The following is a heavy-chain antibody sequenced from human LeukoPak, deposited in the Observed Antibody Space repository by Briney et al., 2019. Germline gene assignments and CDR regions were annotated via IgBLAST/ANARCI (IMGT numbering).Heavy chain of an antibody. J-gene: IGHJ4*02. CDR3: ARIYDSSGYYHPHLDC. V-gene: IGHV1-2*06. CDR2: INPDSGGT. CDR1: GYTFTGYY. D-gene: IGHD3-22*01. Sequence: GASVKVSCKASGYTFTGYYLHWVRQAPGQGLEWMGRINPDSGGTNYAQKFQGRVTMTRDTSISTAHMEVSGLRSDDMAVYYCARIYDSSGYYHPHLDCWGQGTLVTVSS.